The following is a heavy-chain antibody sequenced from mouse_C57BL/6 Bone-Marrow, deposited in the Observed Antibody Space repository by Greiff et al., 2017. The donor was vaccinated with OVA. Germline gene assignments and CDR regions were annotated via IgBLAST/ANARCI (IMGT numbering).Heavy chain of an antibody. CDR2: IYPGDGDT. J-gene: IGHJ3*01. CDR1: GYAFSSSW. CDR3: ARRNYGEAFAY. D-gene: IGHD1-1*01. Sequence: VQLQESGPELVKPGASVKISCKASGYAFSSSWMNWVKQRPGKGLEWIGRIYPGDGDTNYNGKFKGKATLTADKSSSTAYMQLSSLTSEDSAVYFCARRNYGEAFAYWGQGTLVTVSA. V-gene: IGHV1-82*01.